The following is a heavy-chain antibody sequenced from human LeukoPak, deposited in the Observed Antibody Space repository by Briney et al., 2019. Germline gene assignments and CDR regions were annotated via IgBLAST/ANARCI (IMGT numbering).Heavy chain of an antibody. D-gene: IGHD3-9*01. J-gene: IGHJ6*02. CDR2: IKQDGSEK. CDR3: ARENDMYYYYYYGMDV. V-gene: IGHV3-7*01. Sequence: GGSLRLSCAASGFTFSSYWMSWVRQAPGKGLEWVANIKQDGSEKYYVDSVKGRFTISRDNAKNSLYLQMNSLRAEDTAVYYCARENDMYYYYYYGMDVWGQGTTVTVSS. CDR1: GFTFSSYW.